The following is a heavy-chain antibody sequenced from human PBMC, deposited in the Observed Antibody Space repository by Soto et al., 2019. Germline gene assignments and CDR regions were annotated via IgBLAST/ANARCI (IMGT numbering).Heavy chain of an antibody. CDR2: ISYDGSNK. Sequence: GGSLRLSCAASGFTFSSYAMHWVRQAPGKGLEWVAVISYDGSNKYYADSVKGRFTISIDNSKNTLYLQMNSLRAEDTAVYYCARDPTLGYFDYYGMDVWGQGTTVTVSS. CDR3: ARDPTLGYFDYYGMDV. J-gene: IGHJ6*02. D-gene: IGHD3-9*01. V-gene: IGHV3-30-3*01. CDR1: GFTFSSYA.